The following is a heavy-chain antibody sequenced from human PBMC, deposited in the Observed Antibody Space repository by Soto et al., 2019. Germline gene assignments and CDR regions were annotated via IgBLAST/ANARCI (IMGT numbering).Heavy chain of an antibody. Sequence: GGSLRLSCAASGFTFSSYAMSWVRQAPGKGLEWVSAISGSGGSTYYADSVRGRFTISRDNSKNTLYLQMNSLRAEDTAVYYCAKGIAVAGEIAYWGRGTLVTVSS. CDR1: GFTFSSYA. D-gene: IGHD6-19*01. CDR3: AKGIAVAGEIAY. CDR2: ISGSGGST. V-gene: IGHV3-23*01. J-gene: IGHJ4*02.